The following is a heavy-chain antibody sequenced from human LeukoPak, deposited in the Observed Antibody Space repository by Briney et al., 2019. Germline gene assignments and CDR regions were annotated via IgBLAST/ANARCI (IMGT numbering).Heavy chain of an antibody. Sequence: GGSLRLSCAASGFTFSSYGMHWVRQAPGKGLEWVAVISYDGSNKYYADSVKGRFTISRDNPKNTLYLQMNSLRAEDTAVYYCARRPGIEYYFDYWGQGTLVTVSS. J-gene: IGHJ4*02. CDR3: ARRPGIEYYFDY. CDR2: ISYDGSNK. V-gene: IGHV3-30*03. CDR1: GFTFSSYG. D-gene: IGHD3-10*01.